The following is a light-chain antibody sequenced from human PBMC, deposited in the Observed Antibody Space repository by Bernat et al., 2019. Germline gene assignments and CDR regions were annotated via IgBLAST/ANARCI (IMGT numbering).Light chain of an antibody. CDR3: HQTSKIPWT. V-gene: IGKV1-39*01. J-gene: IGKJ1*01. Sequence: DTQMTQSPSSLSASIGDRVTITCRASQTISTYLSWLQQKPGKAPQLLIYAASSLQSGVPSRFSGSGSGTDFTLTISNLQPEDFAIYYCHQTSKIPWTFGQGTTVEMK. CDR1: QTISTY. CDR2: AAS.